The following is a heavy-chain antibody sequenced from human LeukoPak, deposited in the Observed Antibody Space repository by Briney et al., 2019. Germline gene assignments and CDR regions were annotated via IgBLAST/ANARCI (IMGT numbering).Heavy chain of an antibody. D-gene: IGHD6-19*01. J-gene: IGHJ4*02. CDR2: IYYSGST. CDR1: GGSISSYY. V-gene: IGHV4-59*01. Sequence: SETLSLTCTVSGGSISSYYWSWIRQPPGKGLEWFGCIYYSGSTNYNPSLKSRVTISVDTSKNQFSLKLSSVTAADTAVYYCAVSSGWLAVTFDYWGQGTLVTVSS. CDR3: AVSSGWLAVTFDY.